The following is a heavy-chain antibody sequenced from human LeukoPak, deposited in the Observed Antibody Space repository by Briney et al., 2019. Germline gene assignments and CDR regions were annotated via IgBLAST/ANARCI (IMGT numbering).Heavy chain of an antibody. V-gene: IGHV4-4*09. CDR2: IYNSLYT. Sequence: SETLSLTCSVSGVSVSDSYCVWIRQPPGKGLEWIGYIYNSLYTDYSPSLRGRVTLSADKSKNHFSLNLDSVTAADTAVYYCAARRASADAIAYWGQGTLVTVS. CDR1: GVSVSDSY. J-gene: IGHJ4*02. D-gene: IGHD6-6*01. CDR3: AARRASADAIAY.